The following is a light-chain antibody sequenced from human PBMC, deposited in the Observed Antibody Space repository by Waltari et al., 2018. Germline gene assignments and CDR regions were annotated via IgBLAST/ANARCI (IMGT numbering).Light chain of an antibody. CDR2: RNN. V-gene: IGLV1-47*01. CDR3: AAWDDSLSGPV. J-gene: IGLJ2*01. Sequence: QSVLAQPPSASGTPGPRVTIPCSGSSSNIGTNYVYWYQQFPGTAPKLLIYRNNQRPSGVPDRFSGSKSGTSVSLAISGLRSEDEADYYCAAWDDSLSGPVFGGGTKLTVL. CDR1: SSNIGTNY.